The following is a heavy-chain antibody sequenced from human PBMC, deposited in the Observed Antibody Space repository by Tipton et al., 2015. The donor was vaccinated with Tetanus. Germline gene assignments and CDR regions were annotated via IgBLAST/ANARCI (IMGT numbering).Heavy chain of an antibody. CDR2: IYSSGST. CDR1: GGSINPYY. V-gene: IGHV4-59*12. J-gene: IGHJ5*01. CDR3: ARDGWGLTNWFDS. D-gene: IGHD4/OR15-4a*01. Sequence: GLVKPSETLSLTCSVSGGSINPYYWSWIRQPPGKGLEWIGNIYSSGSTYYNPSLKSRVTMSLDTSKSQFSLKLSSVTAADTAVYYCARDGWGLTNWFDSWGQGTLVTVSS.